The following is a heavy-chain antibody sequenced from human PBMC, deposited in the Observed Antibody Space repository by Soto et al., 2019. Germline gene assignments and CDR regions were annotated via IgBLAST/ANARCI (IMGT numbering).Heavy chain of an antibody. CDR1: GFTFSSYG. CDR3: AKDDFWSGYIPPEFDY. CDR2: ISYDGSNK. Sequence: GGSLRLSCAASGFTFSSYGMHWVRQAPGKGLEWVAVISYDGSNKYYADSVKGRFTISRDNSKNTLYLQMNSLRAEDTAVYYCAKDDFWSGYIPPEFDYWGQGTLVTVSS. D-gene: IGHD3-3*01. V-gene: IGHV3-30*18. J-gene: IGHJ4*02.